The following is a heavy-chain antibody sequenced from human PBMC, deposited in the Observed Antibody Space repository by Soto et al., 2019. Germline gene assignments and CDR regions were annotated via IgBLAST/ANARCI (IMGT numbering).Heavy chain of an antibody. CDR1: GGTFSSYA. D-gene: IGHD5-12*01. J-gene: IGHJ6*02. V-gene: IGHV1-69*01. CDR3: ARGGASGYGRHDYYCDGMDV. Sequence: QVQLVQSGAEVKKPGSSVKVSCKASGGTFSSYAISWVRQAPGQGLEWKGGIIPIFGTANYAQKFQGRLTITADESTSTAYMELSSLRSEDTAVYYCARGGASGYGRHDYYCDGMDVWGQGTTVTVSS. CDR2: IIPIFGTA.